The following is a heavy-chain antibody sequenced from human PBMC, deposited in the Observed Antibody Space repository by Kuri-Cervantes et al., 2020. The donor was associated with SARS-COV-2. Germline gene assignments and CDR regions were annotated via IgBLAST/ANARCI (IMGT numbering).Heavy chain of an antibody. CDR1: GFTFSSYW. CDR2: INSDGSST. D-gene: IGHD6-19*01. Sequence: GESLKISCAASGFTFSSYWMHWVRQAPGKGLVWVSRINSDGSSTSYADSVKGRFTISRDNAKNTLYLQMNSLRAEDTAVYYCARVKQWLERTAFDIWGQGTMVTVSS. V-gene: IGHV3-74*01. CDR3: ARVKQWLERTAFDI. J-gene: IGHJ3*02.